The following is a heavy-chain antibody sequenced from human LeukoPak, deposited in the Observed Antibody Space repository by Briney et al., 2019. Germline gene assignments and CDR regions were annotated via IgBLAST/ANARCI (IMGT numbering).Heavy chain of an antibody. CDR3: ARGYGSGNYYFDY. D-gene: IGHD3-10*01. CDR2: INSDGSNT. V-gene: IGHV3-74*01. Sequence: GGSLRLSCAASGFTFSRYWMHWVRQAPGKGLGWVSRINSDGSNTYYADSVKGRFTISRDNAKNSLYLQMNSLRAEDTAVYYCARGYGSGNYYFDYWGQGTLVSVSS. CDR1: GFTFSRYW. J-gene: IGHJ4*02.